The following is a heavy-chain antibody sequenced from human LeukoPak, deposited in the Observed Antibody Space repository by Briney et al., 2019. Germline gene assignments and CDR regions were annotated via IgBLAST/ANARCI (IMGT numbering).Heavy chain of an antibody. CDR3: ASSRFRGGVSDY. CDR1: GYTFTGYY. J-gene: IGHJ4*02. D-gene: IGHD3-3*01. Sequence: ASVTVSCKASGYTFTGYYMHWVRQAPGQGLEWMGWINPNSGGTNYAQKFQGRVTMTRDTSISTAYMELSRLRSDDTAVYYCASSRFRGGVSDYWGQGTLVTVSS. CDR2: INPNSGGT. V-gene: IGHV1-2*02.